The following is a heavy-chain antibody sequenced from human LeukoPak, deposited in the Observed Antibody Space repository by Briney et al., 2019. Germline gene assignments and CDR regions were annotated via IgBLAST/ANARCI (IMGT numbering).Heavy chain of an antibody. J-gene: IGHJ3*02. CDR3: ARDLVTVTKGFDI. V-gene: IGHV4-59*11. D-gene: IGHD4-17*01. CDR2: ISYIGST. Sequence: PSETLSLTCAVSAASFSSHYWTWIRQSPGKGLEWIGYISYIGSTNYNPSLKGRVTISIDTSRNQFSLKLRSVTAADTAVYYCARDLVTVTKGFDIWGQGTMVSVSS. CDR1: AASFSSHY.